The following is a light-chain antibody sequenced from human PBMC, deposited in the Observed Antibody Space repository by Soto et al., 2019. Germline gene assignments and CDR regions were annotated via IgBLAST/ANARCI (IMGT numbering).Light chain of an antibody. CDR1: QSVSYY. CDR2: GAS. V-gene: IGKV3D-15*01. Sequence: ESVFTQAPGTLSLSPGERATHYCRPSQSVSYYLAWYQQKPGQAPRLLIYGASNRATGIPDRFSGSGSGTEFTLTISSLQSEDFAVYYCQQYNTWPPFTLAQGTRLEIK. CDR3: QQYNTWPPFT. J-gene: IGKJ5*01.